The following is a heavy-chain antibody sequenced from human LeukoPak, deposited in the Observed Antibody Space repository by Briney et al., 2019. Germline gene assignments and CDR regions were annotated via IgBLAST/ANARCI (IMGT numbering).Heavy chain of an antibody. D-gene: IGHD3-10*01. V-gene: IGHV4-39*07. CDR1: GGSISSSSYY. CDR2: INHSGST. Sequence: PSETLSLTCTVSGGSISSSSYYWGWIRQPPGKGLEWIGEINHSGSTNYNPSLKSRVTISVDTSKNQFSLKLSSVTAADTAVYYCARAFYYYGSGSYRYWGQGTLVTVSS. J-gene: IGHJ4*02. CDR3: ARAFYYYGSGSYRY.